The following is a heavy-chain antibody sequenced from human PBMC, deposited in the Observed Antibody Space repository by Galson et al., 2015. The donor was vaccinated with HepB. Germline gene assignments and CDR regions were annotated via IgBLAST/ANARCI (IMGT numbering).Heavy chain of an antibody. CDR2: ISWDGVTT. J-gene: IGHJ6*02. D-gene: IGHD3-10*01. V-gene: IGHV3-43*01. CDR1: GFTFDDYT. Sequence: SLRLSCAASGFTFDDYTMHWVRQAPGRGLEWVSLISWDGVTTYYADSVKGRFTVSRDNSKHSLFLQMNSLRTQDTALYYCVKDLTYNYGSGISRAYGLDVWGQGTPVTVAS. CDR3: VKDLTYNYGSGISRAYGLDV.